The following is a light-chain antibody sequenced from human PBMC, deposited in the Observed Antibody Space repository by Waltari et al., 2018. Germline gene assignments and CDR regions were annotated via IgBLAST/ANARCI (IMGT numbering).Light chain of an antibody. V-gene: IGLV2-14*02. Sequence: QSALTPPASVSGPPGQSITLSCTGISSAVGSHNLVSWYQQPPGKAPKLIIYEASKRPSGVSSRFSGSKSGNTASLTISGLQAEDEGDYYCCSYTNTHVVFGGGTKLTVL. CDR2: EAS. CDR1: SSAVGSHNL. CDR3: CSYTNTHVV. J-gene: IGLJ2*01.